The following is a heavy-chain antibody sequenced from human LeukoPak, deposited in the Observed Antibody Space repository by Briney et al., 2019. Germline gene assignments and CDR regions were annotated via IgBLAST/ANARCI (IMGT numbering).Heavy chain of an antibody. J-gene: IGHJ5*02. D-gene: IGHD2-2*01. Sequence: GASVKVSFKASGGTFSSYAISWVRQAPGQGLEWMGGIIPIFGTANYAQKFQGRVTITTDESTSTAYMELSSLRSEDTAVYYCARGGVIVVVPAAIGGNNWFDPWGQGTLVTVSS. V-gene: IGHV1-69*05. CDR1: GGTFSSYA. CDR3: ARGGVIVVVPAAIGGNNWFDP. CDR2: IIPIFGTA.